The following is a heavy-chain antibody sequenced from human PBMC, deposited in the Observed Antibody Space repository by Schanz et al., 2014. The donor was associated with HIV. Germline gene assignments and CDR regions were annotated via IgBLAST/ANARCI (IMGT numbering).Heavy chain of an antibody. CDR2: ISYDGSNK. J-gene: IGHJ4*02. CDR3: ARDRYRNGYFDY. Sequence: QVQLVESGGGVVQPGRSLRLSCAVSGFTFSNYAMHWVRQAPGKGLEWVAVISYDGSNKYYADSVKGRFTISRDNSENTLDLQMTSLRAEDTAVYYCARDRYRNGYFDYWGQGTLVTVSS. V-gene: IGHV3-30-3*01. CDR1: GFTFSNYA. D-gene: IGHD1-1*01.